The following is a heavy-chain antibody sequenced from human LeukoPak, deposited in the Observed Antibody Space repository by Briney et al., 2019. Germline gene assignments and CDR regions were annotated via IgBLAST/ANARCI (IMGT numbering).Heavy chain of an antibody. CDR3: ARDWALLVGNAFDI. D-gene: IGHD3-10*01. J-gene: IGHJ3*02. CDR2: ISSSSSTI. CDR1: GFTFSDYY. Sequence: GGSLRLSCAASGFTFSDYYMSWIRQAPGKGLEWVSYISSSSSTIYYADSVKGRFTISRDNAKNSLYLQMNSLRDEDTAVYYCARDWALLVGNAFDIWGQGTMVTVSS. V-gene: IGHV3-11*04.